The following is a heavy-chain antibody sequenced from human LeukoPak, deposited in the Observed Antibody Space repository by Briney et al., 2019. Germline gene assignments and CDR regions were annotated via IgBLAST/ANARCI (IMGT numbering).Heavy chain of an antibody. Sequence: ASVTVSCKASGYTFTKYNIHWVRQAPGQGLEWMGIINPSGGSTSYAQKFQGRVTMTRDTSTSTVYMELSSLRSEDTAVYYCARRIAVAGSPFDYWGQGTLVTVSS. CDR3: ARRIAVAGSPFDY. J-gene: IGHJ4*02. CDR2: INPSGGST. D-gene: IGHD6-19*01. CDR1: GYTFTKYN. V-gene: IGHV1-46*01.